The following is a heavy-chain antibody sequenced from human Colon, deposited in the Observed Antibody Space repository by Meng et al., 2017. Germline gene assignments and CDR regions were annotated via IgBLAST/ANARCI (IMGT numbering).Heavy chain of an antibody. CDR2: ISGSSNFI. V-gene: IGHV3-21*01. CDR3: ARPPRRDGYNAIDY. Sequence: EVQLVESGGGLVKPGGSLRFSCAASGFTFNRYSMSWVRQAPGKGLEWVSSISGSSNFIYYADSVKGRFTTSRDTAENSLFLQMDSLRAEDTAVYYCARPPRRDGYNAIDYWGQGTLVTVSS. J-gene: IGHJ4*02. CDR1: GFTFNRYS. D-gene: IGHD5-24*01.